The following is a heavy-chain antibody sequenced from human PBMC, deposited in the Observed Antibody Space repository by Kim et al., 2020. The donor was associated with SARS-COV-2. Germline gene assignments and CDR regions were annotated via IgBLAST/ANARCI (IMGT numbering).Heavy chain of an antibody. J-gene: IGHJ4*02. CDR2: IYSGGST. CDR3: AREYRYYDILTGYPTHFDY. D-gene: IGHD3-9*01. CDR1: GFTVSSNY. Sequence: GGSLRLSCAASGFTVSSNYMSWVRQAPGKGLEWVSVIYSGGSTYYADSVKGRFTISRDNSKNTLYLQMNSLSAEDTAVYYCAREYRYYDILTGYPTHFDYWGQGTLVTVSS. V-gene: IGHV3-53*01.